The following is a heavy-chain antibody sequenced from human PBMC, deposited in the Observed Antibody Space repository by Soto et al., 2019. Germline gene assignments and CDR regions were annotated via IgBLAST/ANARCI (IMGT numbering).Heavy chain of an antibody. CDR2: INPDSGAT. V-gene: IGHV1-2*02. CDR1: GYSFTGYY. CDR3: TRGDYEPGGYPCPYVDY. J-gene: IGHJ4*02. Sequence: HEHLVQSGAEVKRPGASLKVSCKASGYSFTGYYIHWVRQAPGQELEWMGWINPDSGATNYAQNFQGRVTLTSDTSISTAAMYLTSLTSDDTAVYYCTRGDYEPGGYPCPYVDYWCQGTLVIVSS. D-gene: IGHD2-8*02.